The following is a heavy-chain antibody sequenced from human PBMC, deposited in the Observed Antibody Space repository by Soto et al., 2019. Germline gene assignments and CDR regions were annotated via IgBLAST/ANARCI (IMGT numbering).Heavy chain of an antibody. J-gene: IGHJ6*03. CDR1: GYSFTSYW. V-gene: IGHV5-51*01. CDR3: ARHRVITGPVYYYYYMDV. Sequence: GESLKISCKGSGYSFTSYWIGWVRQMPGKGLEWMGIIYPGDSDTRYSPSFQGQVTISADKSISTAYLQWSSLKASDTAMYYCARHRVITGPVYYYYYMDVWGKGTTVTVSS. CDR2: IYPGDSDT. D-gene: IGHD2-21*01.